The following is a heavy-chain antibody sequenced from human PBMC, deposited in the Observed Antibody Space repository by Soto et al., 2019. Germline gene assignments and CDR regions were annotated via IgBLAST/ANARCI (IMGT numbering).Heavy chain of an antibody. V-gene: IGHV1-69*08. J-gene: IGHJ6*02. D-gene: IGHD2-15*01. Sequence: QVQLVQSGAEVKKPGSSVKVSCKASGGTFSSYTISWVRQAPGQGLEWMGRIIPILGIANYAQKFQGRVTITADKSTSTAYMELSSLRSEDTAVYYCARDCSGGSCYFDYGMDVWGQETTVTVSS. CDR2: IIPILGIA. CDR3: ARDCSGGSCYFDYGMDV. CDR1: GGTFSSYT.